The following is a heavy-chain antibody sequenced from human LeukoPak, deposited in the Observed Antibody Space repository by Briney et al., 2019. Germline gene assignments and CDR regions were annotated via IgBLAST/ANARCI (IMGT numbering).Heavy chain of an antibody. V-gene: IGHV3-33*01. Sequence: GRSLRLSCAASGFTLSSYGMHCVRQAPGKGLEWVAVIWYDGSNKYYADSVKGRFTISRDNSKNTLYLQINSLRAEDTAMYSCARSSARDFDFWGQGTLVTVSS. CDR2: IWYDGSNK. J-gene: IGHJ4*02. CDR1: GFTLSSYG. CDR3: ARSSARDFDF.